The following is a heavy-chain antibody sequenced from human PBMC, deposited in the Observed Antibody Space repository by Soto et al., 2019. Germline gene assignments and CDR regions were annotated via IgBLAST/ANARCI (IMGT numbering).Heavy chain of an antibody. Sequence: ASVKVSCKASGYTFTGYYMHWVRQAPGPGLEWMGWINPNSGGTNYAQKFQGRVTMTRDTSISTAYMELSRLRSDDTAVYYCAQLELRIIDAFDIWGQGTMVTVSS. CDR2: INPNSGGT. D-gene: IGHD1-7*01. CDR1: GYTFTGYY. CDR3: AQLELRIIDAFDI. J-gene: IGHJ3*02. V-gene: IGHV1-2*02.